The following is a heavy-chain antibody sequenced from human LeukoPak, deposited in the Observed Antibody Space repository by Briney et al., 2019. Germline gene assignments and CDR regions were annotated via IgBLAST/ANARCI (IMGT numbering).Heavy chain of an antibody. J-gene: IGHJ4*02. CDR2: ITGSGGST. D-gene: IGHD4-17*01. CDR1: GFTFSSYA. CDR3: AKQAYASLDY. V-gene: IGHV3-23*01. Sequence: PGGSLRLSCAASGFTFSSYAMSWVRQAPGKGLEWVSTITGSGGSTYYADSVRGRFTISRDNSKNTLHLQMNSLRAEDTAVYYCAKQAYASLDYWGQGTLVTVSS.